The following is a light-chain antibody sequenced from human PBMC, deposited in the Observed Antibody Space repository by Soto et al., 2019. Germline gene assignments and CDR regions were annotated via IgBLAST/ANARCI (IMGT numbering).Light chain of an antibody. V-gene: IGKV3D-15*01. Sequence: EIALTQAPSALSVSPGESVTLSCRASQRVSRDLAWYQQKPGQAPRLLIYETSSRDTGGPARFSGSGSGTEFTLTISSLQPDDFATYYCQHYKSDSEAFGQGTKVEIK. CDR2: ETS. CDR3: QHYKSDSEA. J-gene: IGKJ1*01. CDR1: QRVSRD.